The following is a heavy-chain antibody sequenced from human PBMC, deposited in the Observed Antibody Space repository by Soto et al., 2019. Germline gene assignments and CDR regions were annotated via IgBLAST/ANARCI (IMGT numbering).Heavy chain of an antibody. Sequence: QVQLVQSAAEVKKPGASVKVSCKASGYTFSTFAITWVRQAPGQGLEWMGYITTYSGNTYYAQKLQDRVTMTTDTSTSTAYMELRSLRSDDTAVYFCARGTGDFAYWGQGTLVTVSS. J-gene: IGHJ4*02. D-gene: IGHD2-2*01. CDR3: ARGTGDFAY. V-gene: IGHV1-18*01. CDR2: ITTYSGNT. CDR1: GYTFSTFA.